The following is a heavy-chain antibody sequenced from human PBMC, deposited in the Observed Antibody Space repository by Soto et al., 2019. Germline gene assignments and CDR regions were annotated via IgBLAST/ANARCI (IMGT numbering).Heavy chain of an antibody. J-gene: IGHJ4*02. CDR1: GFTFSSYA. D-gene: IGHD1-26*01. Sequence: EVQLLESGGGLVQPGGSLRLSCAASGFTFSSYAMSWVRQAAGKGLEWVSAISGSGGSTYYADSVKGRFTISRDNSKNTLYLQMNSLRAEDTAVYYCAKDVGRVGASNYWGQGTLVTVSS. CDR3: AKDVGRVGASNY. CDR2: ISGSGGST. V-gene: IGHV3-23*01.